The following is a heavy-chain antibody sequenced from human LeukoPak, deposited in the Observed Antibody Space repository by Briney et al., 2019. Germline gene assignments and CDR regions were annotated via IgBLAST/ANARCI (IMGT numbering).Heavy chain of an antibody. CDR2: IRGKAYGATT. CDR3: ARGMGYSSGWYDAFDI. CDR1: GFTFGGYS. Sequence: GGSLRLSCSTSGFTFGGYSMNWVRQAPGKGLEWVGFIRGKAYGATTEYAASVKGRFTISRDDSKSIAYLQMNSLRAEDTAVYYCARGMGYSSGWYDAFDIWGQGTMVTVSS. D-gene: IGHD6-19*01. J-gene: IGHJ3*02. V-gene: IGHV3-49*04.